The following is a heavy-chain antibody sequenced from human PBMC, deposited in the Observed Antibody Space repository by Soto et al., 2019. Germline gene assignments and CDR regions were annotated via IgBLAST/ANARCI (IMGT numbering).Heavy chain of an antibody. CDR1: GYTFTSYG. D-gene: IGHD3-10*01. J-gene: IGHJ6*02. CDR3: ARQNYYGSGSYAGIYGMDV. V-gene: IGHV1-18*04. Sequence: QVQLVQSGAEVKKPGASVKVSCKASGYTFTSYGISWVRQTPGQGLEWMGWISAYNGNTNYAQKLQGRVTMTTDTSTSTAYMEVRSLRSDDTAVYYRARQNYYGSGSYAGIYGMDVWGQGTTVTVSS. CDR2: ISAYNGNT.